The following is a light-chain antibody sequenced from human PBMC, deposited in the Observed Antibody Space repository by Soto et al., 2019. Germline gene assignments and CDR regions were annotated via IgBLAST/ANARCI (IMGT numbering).Light chain of an antibody. CDR3: QQYNTFPFT. CDR1: QSISSW. Sequence: DIQMTQSPSALSASVGDRVTITCRASQSISSWLAWYQQKPGKAPNLLISKASSLESGVPSRFSGSGSGTEFTLTISSLQPDDFATYDCQQYNTFPFTFGPGTKVDIK. CDR2: KAS. J-gene: IGKJ3*01. V-gene: IGKV1-5*03.